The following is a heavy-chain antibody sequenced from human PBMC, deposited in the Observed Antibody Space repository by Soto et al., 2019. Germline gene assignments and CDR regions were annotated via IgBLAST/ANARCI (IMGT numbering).Heavy chain of an antibody. Sequence: SETLSLTCTVSGCSISSYYWSWIRQPPGKGLEWIGYIYYSGSTNYNPSLKSRVTISVDTSKNQFSLQLSSVTAADAAVYYCSSMWRGRLRRAFDIRGPGTMVTVSS. D-gene: IGHD1-26*01. CDR1: GCSISSYY. J-gene: IGHJ3*02. CDR2: IYYSGST. CDR3: SSMWRGRLRRAFDI. V-gene: IGHV4-59*01.